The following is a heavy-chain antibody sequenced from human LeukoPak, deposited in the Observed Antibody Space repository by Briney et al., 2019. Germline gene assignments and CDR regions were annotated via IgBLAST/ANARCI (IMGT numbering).Heavy chain of an antibody. Sequence: GGSLRLSCAASGFIVSRYWMHWVRQAPGKELVWVSRINNDGSIINTADSVKGRFTISRDNAKDMLYLQMDSLRVEDTAIYYCARGPSVLGAIDNWGQGTLVAVSS. V-gene: IGHV3-74*01. CDR3: ARGPSVLGAIDN. CDR2: INNDGSII. J-gene: IGHJ4*02. CDR1: GFIVSRYW. D-gene: IGHD3-10*01.